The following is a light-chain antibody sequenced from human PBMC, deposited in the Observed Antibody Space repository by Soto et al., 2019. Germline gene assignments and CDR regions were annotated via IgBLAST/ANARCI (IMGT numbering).Light chain of an antibody. CDR3: LSYADTAYV. J-gene: IGLJ1*01. Sequence: QSVLPQPPSASGSPGQSVPISCAGTSSDVGGYNYVSWYQQYPGKVPKLMIYEVSERPSGVPDRFAGSKSGNTAFLTVSGLQAEDEADYYCLSYADTAYVVGTGTKLTVL. CDR1: SSDVGGYNY. CDR2: EVS. V-gene: IGLV2-8*01.